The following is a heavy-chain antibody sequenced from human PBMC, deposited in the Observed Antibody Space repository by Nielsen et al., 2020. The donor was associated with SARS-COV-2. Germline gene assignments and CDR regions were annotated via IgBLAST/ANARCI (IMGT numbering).Heavy chain of an antibody. CDR3: ARDKRPTIAVAGTLSAAGDF. D-gene: IGHD6-19*01. CDR2: VSGSGGGT. J-gene: IGHJ4*02. V-gene: IGHV3-23*01. CDR1: GFTFSSYA. Sequence: GESLKISCAASGFTFSSYAMSWVRQAPGKGLEWVSGVSGSGGGTYYADSVKGRFTISRDNSKNTLYLQMSSLRAEDTALYYCARDKRPTIAVAGTLSAAGDFWGQGTLVTVSS.